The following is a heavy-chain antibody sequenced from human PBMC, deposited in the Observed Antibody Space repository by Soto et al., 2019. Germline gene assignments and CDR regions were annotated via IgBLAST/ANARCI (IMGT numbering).Heavy chain of an antibody. D-gene: IGHD3-16*01. CDR3: AKDRRAGGNSAFYFDF. CDR2: ISATGGGT. V-gene: IGHV3-23*01. J-gene: IGHJ4*02. CDR1: GFKFSNYA. Sequence: GGSLRLSCAASGFKFSNYAIICVRHAPVKWLEWVSLISATGGGTYYADSVKGRFTISRDNSHNTLYLQVHSLTAEDTAVYYCAKDRRAGGNSAFYFDFWGQGAQVTVSS.